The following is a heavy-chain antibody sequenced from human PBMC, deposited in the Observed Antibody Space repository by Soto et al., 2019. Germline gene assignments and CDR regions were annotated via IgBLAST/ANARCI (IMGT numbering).Heavy chain of an antibody. CDR1: GFIFSAFG. CDR3: ARDRDGGTYTYFDT. D-gene: IGHD1-26*01. Sequence: PXGSLILSCAASGFIFSAFGIHWVRQAPGKGLEWVAFLSHDGSNKYYADSVRGRFTISGDNSKNTVYLQMNSLRPDDTAVYYCARDRDGGTYTYFDTWGQGTRVTVSS. V-gene: IGHV3-30*03. J-gene: IGHJ4*02. CDR2: LSHDGSNK.